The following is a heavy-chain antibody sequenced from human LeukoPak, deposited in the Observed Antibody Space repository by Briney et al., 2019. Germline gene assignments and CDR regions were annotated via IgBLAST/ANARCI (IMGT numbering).Heavy chain of an antibody. CDR1: GGSISSYY. D-gene: IGHD2-2*01. J-gene: IGHJ5*02. CDR3: ARALYCSSTSCYGDNWFDP. CDR2: IYYSGST. V-gene: IGHV4-59*01. Sequence: PSETLSLTCTVSGGSISSYYWSWIRQPPGKGLEWIGYIYYSGSTNYNPSLKSRVTLSVDTSKNQFSLKLSSVTAADTAVYYCARALYCSSTSCYGDNWFDPWGQGTLVTVSS.